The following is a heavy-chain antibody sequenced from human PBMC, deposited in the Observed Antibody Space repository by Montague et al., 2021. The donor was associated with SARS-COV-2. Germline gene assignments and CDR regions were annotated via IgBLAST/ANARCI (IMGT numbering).Heavy chain of an antibody. CDR1: GGSINSYL. D-gene: IGHD1-26*01. J-gene: IGHJ3*02. CDR2: MLNNGIT. V-gene: IGHV4-4*07. CDR3: AIRSREPLGFDI. Sequence: SETLSLTCTVSGGSINSYLWSWIRQPAGKRLEWIGRMLNNGITKYNPSLNSRVTVSLDTSKNQLYLKLYSVTAADTAVYYSAIRSREPLGFDIWGQGTKVTVSS.